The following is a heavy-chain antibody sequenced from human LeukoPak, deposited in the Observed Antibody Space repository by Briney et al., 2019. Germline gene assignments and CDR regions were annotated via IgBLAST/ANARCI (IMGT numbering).Heavy chain of an antibody. Sequence: PGGSLRLSCAASGFTFSSYSMNWVRQAPGKGLEWVSYISSSSSTIYYADSVKGRFTISRDNAKNSLYLQMNSLRAEDTAVYYCARENHVPAAIRSYYFDYWGQGTLVTVSS. CDR3: ARENHVPAAIRSYYFDY. V-gene: IGHV3-48*04. J-gene: IGHJ4*02. CDR1: GFTFSSYS. D-gene: IGHD2-2*02. CDR2: ISSSSSTI.